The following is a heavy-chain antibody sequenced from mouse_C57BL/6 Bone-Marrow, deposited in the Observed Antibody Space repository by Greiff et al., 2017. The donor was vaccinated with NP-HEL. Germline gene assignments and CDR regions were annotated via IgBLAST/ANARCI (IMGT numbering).Heavy chain of an antibody. CDR1: GYTFTDYY. V-gene: IGHV1-26*01. Sequence: EVQLQQSGPELVKPGASVKISCKASGYTFTDYYMNWVKQSHGKSLEWIGDINPNNGGTSYNQKFKGKATLTVDKSSSTAYMELRSLTSEDSAVYYCARADYYGGFAYWGQGTLVTVSA. D-gene: IGHD1-1*01. CDR2: INPNNGGT. J-gene: IGHJ3*01. CDR3: ARADYYGGFAY.